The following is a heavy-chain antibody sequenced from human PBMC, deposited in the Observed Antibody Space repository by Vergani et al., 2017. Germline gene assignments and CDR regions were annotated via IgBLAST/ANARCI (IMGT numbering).Heavy chain of an antibody. CDR1: GYTFTDSF. D-gene: IGHD2-2*01. J-gene: IGHJ4*02. CDR3: ARVGTSSNRDYFDY. CDR2: INPNSGGT. V-gene: IGHV1-2*02. Sequence: QVQLVQSGAEVKKPGASVKVSCKASGYTFTDSFMHWVRQAPGQGLEWMGWINPNSGGTNYAQKLQGRVTMTRDTSISTAYMELSNLRSDDTAVYYCARVGTSSNRDYFDYWGQGTLVTVSS.